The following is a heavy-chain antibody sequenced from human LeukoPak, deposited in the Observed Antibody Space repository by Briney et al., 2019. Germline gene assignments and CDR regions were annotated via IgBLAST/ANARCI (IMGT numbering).Heavy chain of an antibody. CDR1: GGSLRSYY. CDR3: ARDRRVRGTTTRWFDP. D-gene: IGHD3-10*01. J-gene: IGHJ5*02. Sequence: PSETLSLTCSVSGGSLRSYYWSWIRQPPGKGLEWIGFVYHSGATSYNPSLKSRVTISLDTSQRQFSLKLSSVTAADTAVYYCARDRRVRGTTTRWFDPWGQGTLVTVSS. V-gene: IGHV4-59*01. CDR2: VYHSGAT.